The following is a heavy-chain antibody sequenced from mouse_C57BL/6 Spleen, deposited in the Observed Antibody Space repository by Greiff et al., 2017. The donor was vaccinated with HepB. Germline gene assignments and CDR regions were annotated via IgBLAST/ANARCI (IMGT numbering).Heavy chain of an antibody. CDR1: GYTFTSYW. Sequence: QVQLQQSGAELAKPGASVKLSCKASGYTFTSYWMHWVKQRPGQGLEWIGYINPSSGYTKYNQKFKDKATLTADKSSSTAYMQLSSLTYEDSAVYYCARYDLIYYDYDLFAYWGQGTLVTVSA. CDR2: INPSSGYT. D-gene: IGHD2-4*01. CDR3: ARYDLIYYDYDLFAY. V-gene: IGHV1-7*01. J-gene: IGHJ3*01.